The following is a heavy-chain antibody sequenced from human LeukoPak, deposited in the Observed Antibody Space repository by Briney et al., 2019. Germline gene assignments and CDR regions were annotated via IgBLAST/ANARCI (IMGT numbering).Heavy chain of an antibody. J-gene: IGHJ6*03. CDR1: GYTFTGYY. CDR2: INPNSGGT. V-gene: IGHV1-2*06. Sequence: ASVKVSCKASGYTFTGYYMHWVRQAPGQGLEWMGRINPNSGGTNYAQKFQGRVTMTRDTSISTAYMELSSLRSEDTAVYYCARGIVVVYGDYYYCMDVWGKGTTVTVSS. CDR3: ARGIVVVYGDYYYCMDV. D-gene: IGHD2-2*01.